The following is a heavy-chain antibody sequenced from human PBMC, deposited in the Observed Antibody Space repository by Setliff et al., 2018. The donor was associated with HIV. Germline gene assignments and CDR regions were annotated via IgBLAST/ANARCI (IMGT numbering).Heavy chain of an antibody. CDR1: GGSISSGGYY. Sequence: SETLSLTCTVSGGSISSGGYYWGWIRQPAGKGLEWIGRISASGTTNYNPSLKGRVTISVDTSKNQFSLKLSSVTATDTAVYYCAREFTHESANWFLDYWGQGTLVTVSS. J-gene: IGHJ4*02. D-gene: IGHD7-27*01. CDR2: ISASGTT. V-gene: IGHV4-61*02. CDR3: AREFTHESANWFLDY.